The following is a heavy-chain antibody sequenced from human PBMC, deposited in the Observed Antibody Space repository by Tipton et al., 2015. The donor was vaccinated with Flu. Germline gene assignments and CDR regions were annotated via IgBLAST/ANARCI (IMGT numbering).Heavy chain of an antibody. D-gene: IGHD3-10*01. CDR2: VYDSGRT. Sequence: TLSLTCTVSGGSVSHYYWSWFRQSPGKGLEWIGFVYDSGRTNYNPSLESRVIISIDISKNQLFLGLTSVTAADTAVYYCARRGFRGATYEDWGQGTLVTVSS. V-gene: IGHV4-59*02. CDR3: ARRGFRGATYED. CDR1: GGSVSHYY. J-gene: IGHJ4*02.